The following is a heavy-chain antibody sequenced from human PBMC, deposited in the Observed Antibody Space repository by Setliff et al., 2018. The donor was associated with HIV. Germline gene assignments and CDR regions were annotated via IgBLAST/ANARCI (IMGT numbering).Heavy chain of an antibody. CDR2: INTATGSP. J-gene: IGHJ4*02. CDR3: AGDRYGASFDS. CDR1: GYTFNTYP. V-gene: IGHV7-4-1*02. Sequence: ASVKVSCKASGYTFNTYPINWVRQAPGQGLELMGWINTATGSPRFAQGFRGRFGFSLDASVTTTYLQISSLEAEDTALYYCAGDRYGASFDSWGQGTLVTVSS. D-gene: IGHD3-16*02.